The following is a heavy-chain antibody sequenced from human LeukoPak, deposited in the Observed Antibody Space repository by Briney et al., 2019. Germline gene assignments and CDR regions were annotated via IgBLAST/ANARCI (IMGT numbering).Heavy chain of an antibody. Sequence: GGSLRLSCTDSGFTFSRSAMHWVRQTPGKGLEWVAVTSYDGIHKYYADSVQGRFTISRDNSKDTLYLQMNSLRVEDTAVYYCARDNIAGSGSSDWGQGNLVTVSS. CDR1: GFTFSRSA. CDR3: ARDNIAGSGSSD. J-gene: IGHJ4*02. V-gene: IGHV3-30-3*01. D-gene: IGHD3-10*01. CDR2: TSYDGIHK.